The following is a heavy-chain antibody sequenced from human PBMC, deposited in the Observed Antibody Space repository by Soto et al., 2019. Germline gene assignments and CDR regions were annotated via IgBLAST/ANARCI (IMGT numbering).Heavy chain of an antibody. CDR1: GYTFSNYG. D-gene: IGHD4-4*01. V-gene: IGHV1-18*01. CDR2: INGYNANT. Sequence: QVHLVQSGLEVKKPGASVKVSCKTSGYTFSNYGIAWVRQAPGQGLEWMGWINGYNANTNYAQKFQCXVTMTIDTSATTAYLELRSLRSDDTAVFYCARGDSPVHFDHWGQGTLVTVST. J-gene: IGHJ4*02. CDR3: ARGDSPVHFDH.